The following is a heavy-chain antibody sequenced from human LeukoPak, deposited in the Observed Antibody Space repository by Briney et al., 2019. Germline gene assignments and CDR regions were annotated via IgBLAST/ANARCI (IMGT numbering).Heavy chain of an antibody. V-gene: IGHV4-34*01. Sequence: PSETLSLTCAVYGGSFSGYYWSWIRQPPGKGLEWIGEINHSGSTNYNPSLKSRVTISVDTSKNQFSLKLSSVTAADTAVYYCARDGGERKVDGDRDIVVVPATFDYWGQGTLVIVSS. J-gene: IGHJ4*02. CDR3: ARDGGERKVDGDRDIVVVPATFDY. CDR1: GGSFSGYY. D-gene: IGHD2-2*01. CDR2: INHSGST.